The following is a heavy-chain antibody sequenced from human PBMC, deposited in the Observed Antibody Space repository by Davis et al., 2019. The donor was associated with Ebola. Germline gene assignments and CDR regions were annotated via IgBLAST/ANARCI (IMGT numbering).Heavy chain of an antibody. CDR3: ARGGGYYSANYYYGMDV. CDR1: GFTFSSYS. V-gene: IGHV3-21*01. D-gene: IGHD3-22*01. J-gene: IGHJ6*02. CDR2: ISSSSSYI. Sequence: GESLKISCAASGFTFSSYSMNWVRQAPGKGLEWVSSISSSSSYIYYADSVKGRFTISRDNAKNSLYLQMNSLRAEDTAVYYCARGGGYYSANYYYGMDVWGQGTTVTVSS.